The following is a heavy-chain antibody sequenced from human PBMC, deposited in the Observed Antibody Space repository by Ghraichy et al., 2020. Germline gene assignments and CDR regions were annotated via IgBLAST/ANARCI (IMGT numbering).Heavy chain of an antibody. CDR2: VYFSGST. Sequence: SETLSLTCIVSGGSISSSDYFWGWIRQPPGKGLEWIGSVYFSGSTLYNPSLKSRATVSFDTSKNEYSLRLSSLAAADTAVYYCPRHPRYGSGSYSFDLWGPGTLVTVSS. D-gene: IGHD3-10*01. CDR3: PRHPRYGSGSYSFDL. J-gene: IGHJ4*02. V-gene: IGHV4-39*01. CDR1: GGSISSSDYF.